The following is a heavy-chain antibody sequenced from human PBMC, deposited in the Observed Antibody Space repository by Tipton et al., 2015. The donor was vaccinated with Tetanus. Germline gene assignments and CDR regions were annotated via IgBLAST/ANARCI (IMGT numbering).Heavy chain of an antibody. Sequence: TLSLTCTVSGATVSRSNYHWGWIRQPPGKGLEWIGSISYSGSTYYNPSLKSRVTISVDTSKNQFSLKLSSVTAADTAVYYCARSEQQLVRGYYYYYYMDVWGKGTTVTVSS. J-gene: IGHJ6*03. V-gene: IGHV4-39*07. CDR3: ARSEQQLVRGYYYYYYMDV. CDR2: ISYSGST. CDR1: GATVSRSNYH. D-gene: IGHD6-13*01.